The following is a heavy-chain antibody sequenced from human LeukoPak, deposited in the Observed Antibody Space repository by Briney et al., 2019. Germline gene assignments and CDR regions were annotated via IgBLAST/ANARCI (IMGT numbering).Heavy chain of an antibody. D-gene: IGHD2-15*01. Sequence: ASVKVSCKASGGTFSSYAISWVRQAPGQGLEWMGWISAYNGNTNYAQKLQGRVTMTTDTSTSTAYMELRSLRSDDTAVYYCARASLLSAWFDPWGQGTLVTVSS. V-gene: IGHV1-18*01. CDR2: ISAYNGNT. J-gene: IGHJ5*02. CDR1: GGTFSSYA. CDR3: ARASLLSAWFDP.